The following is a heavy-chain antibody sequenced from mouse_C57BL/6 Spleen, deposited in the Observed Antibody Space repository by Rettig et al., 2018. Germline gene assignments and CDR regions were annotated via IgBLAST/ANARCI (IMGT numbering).Heavy chain of an antibody. Sequence: PGSSVKLSCKASGYTFTSYWMDWVKQRPGQGLEWIGNIYPSDSETHYNQKFKDKATLTVDKSSSTAYMQLSSLTSEDSAVYYCARTGYAFDYWGQGTTLTVSS. CDR1: GYTFTSYW. J-gene: IGHJ2*01. V-gene: IGHV1-61*01. CDR2: IYPSDSET. D-gene: IGHD2-2*01. CDR3: ARTGYAFDY.